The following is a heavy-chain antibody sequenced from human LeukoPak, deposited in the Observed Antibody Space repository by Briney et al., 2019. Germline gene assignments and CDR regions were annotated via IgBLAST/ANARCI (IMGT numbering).Heavy chain of an antibody. CDR3: ARHRSGGSQDDAFDI. CDR1: EFTFSTYW. CDR2: IKQDGSEK. J-gene: IGHJ3*02. Sequence: GGSLRLSCAASEFTFSTYWMSWVRQAPGKGLEWVADIKQDGSEKYYVDSVKGRFTISRQNAKNSPFLQMNSLRAEDTAVYYCARHRSGGSQDDAFDIWGQGTMVTVSS. D-gene: IGHD2-15*01. V-gene: IGHV3-7*01.